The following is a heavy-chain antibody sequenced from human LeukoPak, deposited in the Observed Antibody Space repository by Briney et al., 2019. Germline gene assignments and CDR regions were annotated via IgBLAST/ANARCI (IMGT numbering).Heavy chain of an antibody. V-gene: IGHV3-23*01. Sequence: GRCLRLSCALSGFIFTNYAMSWVCHAPGKGRGWVLAIGGRDGGTYYADSVKGRFTVSRDAPKTRLYLQMNTLRVEDTAVYYCAKWGDYDILTGYYDSDYWGHGTLVTVSS. J-gene: IGHJ4*01. CDR2: IGGRDGGT. CDR1: GFIFTNYA. CDR3: AKWGDYDILTGYYDSDY. D-gene: IGHD3-9*01.